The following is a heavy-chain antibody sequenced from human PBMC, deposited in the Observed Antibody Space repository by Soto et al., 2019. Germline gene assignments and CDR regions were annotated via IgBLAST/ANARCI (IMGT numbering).Heavy chain of an antibody. D-gene: IGHD3-22*01. CDR2: ISTYNGTT. Sequence: ASVKVSCKASGYTFGNYGISWVRRAPGQGLEWMGWISTYNGTTDYAQKFQGRVTLTTDISTSTAYMEVRSLRSDDTAVYYCARYYYDDSGYDNWCDPWGQGTLVTVSS. V-gene: IGHV1-18*01. J-gene: IGHJ5*02. CDR1: GYTFGNYG. CDR3: ARYYYDDSGYDNWCDP.